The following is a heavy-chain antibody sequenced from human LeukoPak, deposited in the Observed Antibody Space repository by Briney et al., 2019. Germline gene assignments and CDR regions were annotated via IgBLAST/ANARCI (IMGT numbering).Heavy chain of an antibody. J-gene: IGHJ6*02. CDR3: AREGGQQLAYYYYYYGMDV. Sequence: PGGSLRLSCAASGLTFSSYEMNWVRQAPGKGLEWVSYISSSGSTIYYADSVKGRFTISRDNAKNSLYLQMNSLRAEDTAVYYCAREGGQQLAYYYYYYGMDVWGQGTTVTVSS. CDR1: GLTFSSYE. CDR2: ISSSGSTI. V-gene: IGHV3-48*03. D-gene: IGHD6-13*01.